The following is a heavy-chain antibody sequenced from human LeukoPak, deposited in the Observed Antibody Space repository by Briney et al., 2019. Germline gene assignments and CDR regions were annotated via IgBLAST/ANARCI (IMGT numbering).Heavy chain of an antibody. CDR1: GGSISSGGYY. D-gene: IGHD6-13*01. CDR2: IYYSGST. V-gene: IGHV4-31*03. J-gene: IGHJ5*02. Sequence: PSETLSLTCTVSGGSISSGGYYWSWIRQHPGKGLEWIGYIYYSGSTYYNPSLKSRVTISVDTSKNQFSLKLSSVTAADTAVYYCASRQAAAGTFYSWGQGTLVTVSS. CDR3: ASRQAAAGTFYS.